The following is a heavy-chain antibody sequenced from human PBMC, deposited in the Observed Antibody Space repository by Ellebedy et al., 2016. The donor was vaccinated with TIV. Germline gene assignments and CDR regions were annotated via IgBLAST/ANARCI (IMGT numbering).Heavy chain of an antibody. CDR1: GYTFTGYY. CDR2: INPNSGGT. V-gene: IGHV1-2*02. Sequence: AASVKVSCKASGYTFTGYYMHWVRQAPGQGLEWMGWINPNSGGTNYAQKFQGRVTMTRDTSISTAYMELSRLRSDDTAVYYCARDFEEGTDYGDSYNWFDPWGQGTLVTVSS. D-gene: IGHD4-17*01. J-gene: IGHJ5*02. CDR3: ARDFEEGTDYGDSYNWFDP.